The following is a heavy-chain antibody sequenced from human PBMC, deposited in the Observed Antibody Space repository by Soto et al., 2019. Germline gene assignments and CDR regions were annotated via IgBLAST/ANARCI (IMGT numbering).Heavy chain of an antibody. CDR3: ARQLLGFCSSPSCLNFYYYGMDV. Sequence: XDSLTISCKGFGYSFTSYWIGWVRQKPGKGLEWMGIIYPGDSETRYSPSFQGQVTISADKSISTAYLQWSSLKASDTAIYYCARQLLGFCSSPSCLNFYYYGMDVWGLGTTVTVSS. V-gene: IGHV5-51*01. CDR2: IYPGDSET. J-gene: IGHJ6*02. D-gene: IGHD2-2*01. CDR1: GYSFTSYW.